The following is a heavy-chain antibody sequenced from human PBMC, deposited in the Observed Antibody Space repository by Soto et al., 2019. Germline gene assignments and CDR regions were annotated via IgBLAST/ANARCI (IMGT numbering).Heavy chain of an antibody. J-gene: IGHJ5*02. CDR1: GFSLTSGPAG. Sequence: QITLKESGPSLLKPTQTLTLTCTFSGFSLTSGPAGVGWIRQPPGKALEWLALIYWDGERRYSPSLKSRLTITKDTSKDQVVLTMTNMDPVDTGTYYCAHTRGGGNSACFDAWGQGTLVTVSS. CDR3: AHTRGGGNSACFDA. V-gene: IGHV2-5*02. D-gene: IGHD2-21*02. CDR2: IYWDGER.